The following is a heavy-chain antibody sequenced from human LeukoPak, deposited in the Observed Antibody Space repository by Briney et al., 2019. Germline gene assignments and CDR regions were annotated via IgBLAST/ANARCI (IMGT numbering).Heavy chain of an antibody. CDR1: GGSISSSSYY. CDR3: ASRRRYSSGWFGSDY. Sequence: SETLSLTCTVSGGSISSSSYYWGWIRQPPGKGLEWIGSIYYSGSTYYNPSLKSRVTISVDTSKNQFSLKLSSVTAADTAVYYCASRRRYSSGWFGSDYWGQGTLVTVSS. D-gene: IGHD6-19*01. J-gene: IGHJ4*02. V-gene: IGHV4-39*07. CDR2: IYYSGST.